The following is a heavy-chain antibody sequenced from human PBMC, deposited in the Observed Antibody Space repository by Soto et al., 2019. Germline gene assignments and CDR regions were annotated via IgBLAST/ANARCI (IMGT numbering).Heavy chain of an antibody. CDR3: ARDHGGSYSHFYYYGMDV. V-gene: IGHV1-69*01. Sequence: QVQLVQSGAEVKKPGSSVNVSCKASGGTFSSYAISWVRQAPGQGLEWMGGIIPIFGTANYAQKFQGRVTITADESTSTAYMELSSLRSEDTAVYYCARDHGGSYSHFYYYGMDVWGQGTTVTVSS. CDR2: IIPIFGTA. J-gene: IGHJ6*02. CDR1: GGTFSSYA. D-gene: IGHD1-26*01.